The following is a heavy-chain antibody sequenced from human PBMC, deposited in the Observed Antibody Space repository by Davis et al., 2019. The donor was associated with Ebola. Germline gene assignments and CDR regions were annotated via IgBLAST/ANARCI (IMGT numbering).Heavy chain of an antibody. J-gene: IGHJ6*02. CDR3: ARWGMDV. Sequence: SETLSLTCTVSGGSISSYYWSWIRQPPGKGLERIGYIHDSGSTNYNPSLKSRLTISVDTSKNQFSLKLSSVTAADTAVYYCARWGMDVWGQGTTVTVSS. V-gene: IGHV4-59*12. CDR2: IHDSGST. CDR1: GGSISSYY.